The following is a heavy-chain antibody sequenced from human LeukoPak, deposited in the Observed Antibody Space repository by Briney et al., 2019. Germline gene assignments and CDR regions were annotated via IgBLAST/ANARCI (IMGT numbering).Heavy chain of an antibody. CDR3: TTDRVHIVVVVAASDDAFDI. CDR2: IKSKTDGGTT. V-gene: IGHV3-15*01. Sequence: GGSLRLSCAASGFTFSNAWMSWVRQAPGKGLEWVGRIKSKTDGGTTDYAAPVKGRFTISRDDSKNTLYLQMNSLKTEDTAVYYCTTDRVHIVVVVAASDDAFDIWGQGTMVTVSS. J-gene: IGHJ3*02. CDR1: GFTFSNAW. D-gene: IGHD2-15*01.